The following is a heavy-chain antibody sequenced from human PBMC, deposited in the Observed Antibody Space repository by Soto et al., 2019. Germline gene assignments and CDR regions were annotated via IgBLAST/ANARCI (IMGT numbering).Heavy chain of an antibody. D-gene: IGHD6-13*01. V-gene: IGHV4-31*03. CDR1: GGSINSGGYY. J-gene: IGHJ4*02. CDR3: ARGYRPSGYSSSWVFDY. CDR2: ILYSGST. Sequence: QVQLQESGPGLVKPSQTLSLICTVSGGSINSGGYYWNWIRQHPRTGLEWIGNILYSGSTYYNPFLRSRVSISADTSDNKFSLTLSSVTAADTAVYFCARGYRPSGYSSSWVFDYWGQGTLVDVSS.